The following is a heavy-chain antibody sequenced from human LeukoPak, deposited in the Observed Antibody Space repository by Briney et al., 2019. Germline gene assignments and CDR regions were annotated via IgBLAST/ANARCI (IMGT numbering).Heavy chain of an antibody. CDR1: GGSISSYY. Sequence: SETLSLTCTVSGGSISSYYWSWIRQPPGKGLEWIGYIYYSGSTNYNPSLKSRVTISVDTSKNQFSLKLSSVTAADTAVYYCARSEPPITMIVVGGNWFDPWGQGTLVTVSS. J-gene: IGHJ5*02. CDR3: ARSEPPITMIVVGGNWFDP. D-gene: IGHD3-22*01. CDR2: IYYSGST. V-gene: IGHV4-59*01.